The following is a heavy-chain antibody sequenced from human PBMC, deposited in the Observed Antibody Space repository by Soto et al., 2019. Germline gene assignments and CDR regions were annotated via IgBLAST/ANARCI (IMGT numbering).Heavy chain of an antibody. CDR3: AKDGYYDFWSGSYAYYYYYMDV. Sequence: GGSLRLSCAASGFTFSSYAMSWVRQAPGKGLEWVSAISGSGGSTYYADSVKGRFTISRDNSKNTLYLQMNSLRAEDTAVYYCAKDGYYDFWSGSYAYYYYYMDVWGKGTTVTVSS. CDR2: ISGSGGST. CDR1: GFTFSSYA. V-gene: IGHV3-23*01. D-gene: IGHD3-3*01. J-gene: IGHJ6*03.